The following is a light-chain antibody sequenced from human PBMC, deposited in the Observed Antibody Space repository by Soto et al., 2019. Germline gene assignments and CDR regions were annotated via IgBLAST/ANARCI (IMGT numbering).Light chain of an antibody. CDR3: CSYTRTSNHYF. V-gene: IGLV2-14*01. J-gene: IGLJ1*01. Sequence: QSVLTQPASVSGSPGQSITISCTGTSSDIGGYDYVSWYQQRPGKAPKLMIYEVRYRPSAVSNRFSGSKSGNTASLTISGLQAEDEADYYCCSYTRTSNHYFFGSGTKVTVL. CDR1: SSDIGGYDY. CDR2: EVR.